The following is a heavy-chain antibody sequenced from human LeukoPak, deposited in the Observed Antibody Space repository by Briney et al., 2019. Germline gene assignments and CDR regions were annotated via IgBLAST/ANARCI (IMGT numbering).Heavy chain of an antibody. V-gene: IGHV3-74*01. CDR2: ISSDGCST. CDR1: GFTFRSYW. J-gene: IGHJ5*02. CDR3: ARDYDFLDP. D-gene: IGHD3-3*01. Sequence: GGSLRLSCAASGFTFRSYWMHWVRQAPGKGLVWVSRISSDGCSTSYADSVTGRFTISRDNAKNTLYLQMNSLRAEDTAVYYCARDYDFLDPWGQGTLVTVSS.